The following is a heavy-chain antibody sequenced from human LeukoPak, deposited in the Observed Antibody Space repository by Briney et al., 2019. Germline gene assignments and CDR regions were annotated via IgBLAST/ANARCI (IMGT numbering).Heavy chain of an antibody. CDR3: ARDTYYYDSSGPNPY. CDR1: GYSISSGYY. CDR2: IYHGGTT. D-gene: IGHD3-22*01. J-gene: IGHJ4*02. V-gene: IGHV4-38-2*02. Sequence: SETLSLTCTVSGYSISSGYYWGWIRQPPGKGPEWIGNIYHGGTTYYNPSLKSRVTLSVDTSKNQSSLKLTSVTAADTAVYYCARDTYYYDSSGPNPYWGQGTLVTVSS.